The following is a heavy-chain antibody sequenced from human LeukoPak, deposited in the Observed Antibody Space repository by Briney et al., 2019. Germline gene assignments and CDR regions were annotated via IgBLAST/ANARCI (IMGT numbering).Heavy chain of an antibody. CDR2: IYTSGST. CDR3: AREPPGGYYDSSGYLDY. J-gene: IGHJ4*02. CDR1: GGSISSYY. D-gene: IGHD3-22*01. V-gene: IGHV4-4*07. Sequence: SETLSLTCTVPGGSISSYYWSWIRQPAGKGLEWIGRIYTSGSTNYNPSLKSRVTMSVDTSKNQFSLKLSSVTAADTAVYYCAREPPGGYYDSSGYLDYWGQGTLVTVSS.